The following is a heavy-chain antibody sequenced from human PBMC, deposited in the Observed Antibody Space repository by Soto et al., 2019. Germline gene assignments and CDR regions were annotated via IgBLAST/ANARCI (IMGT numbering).Heavy chain of an antibody. CDR3: ARGLGSSSWYYYSYYGMDV. CDR2: INHSGST. D-gene: IGHD6-13*01. CDR1: GXSFSGYY. Sequence: ETLSLTCAVXGXSFSGYYGXXIRQPPGKGLEWIGEINHSGSTNYNPSLKSRVTISVDTSKNQFSXKLSSVTAADTAVYYCARGLGSSSWYYYSYYGMDVWGQGTTVTVSS. V-gene: IGHV4-34*01. J-gene: IGHJ6*02.